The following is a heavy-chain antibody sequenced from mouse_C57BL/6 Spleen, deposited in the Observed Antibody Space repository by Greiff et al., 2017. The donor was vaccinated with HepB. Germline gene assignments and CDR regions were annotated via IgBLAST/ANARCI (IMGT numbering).Heavy chain of an antibody. CDR1: GYTFTSYG. Sequence: QVQLQQSGAELARPGASVKLSCKASGYTFTSYGIRWVKQRPGQGLEWIGEIYPRSGNTYYNEKFKGKATLTADKSSSTAYMELRSLTSEDSAVYLWARAMGGSFDDWGKGTTLTVSS. CDR2: IYPRSGNT. V-gene: IGHV1-81*01. J-gene: IGHJ2*01. CDR3: ARAMGGSFDD. D-gene: IGHD1-1*02.